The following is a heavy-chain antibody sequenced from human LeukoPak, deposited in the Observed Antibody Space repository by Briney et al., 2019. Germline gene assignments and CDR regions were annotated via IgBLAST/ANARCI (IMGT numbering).Heavy chain of an antibody. Sequence: GGSLRLSCAASGFTFGIYAMSWVRQAPGKGLEWVSAVSGSGGGTYYADSVRGRFTISRDNSKDTVDLQMNSLSADDTAVYYCARGQEQFSSPWQWGPRRKNFYYYGMDVWGQGTTVTVSS. CDR1: GFTFGIYA. J-gene: IGHJ6*02. V-gene: IGHV3-23*01. CDR3: ARGQEQFSSPWQWGPRRKNFYYYGMDV. CDR2: VSGSGGGT. D-gene: IGHD6-19*01.